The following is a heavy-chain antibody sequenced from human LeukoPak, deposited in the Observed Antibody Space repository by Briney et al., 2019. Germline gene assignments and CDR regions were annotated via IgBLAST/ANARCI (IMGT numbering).Heavy chain of an antibody. Sequence: GASVKVSCKASGYTLTDHHMIWVRQAPGQGLEWMGWIKANSGGIRYAQEFQGRVTMTRDTSISTDYMELSSLRFDDTAIYYCARDPVDGFSHFDYWGQGTLVTVSS. J-gene: IGHJ4*02. CDR3: ARDPVDGFSHFDY. V-gene: IGHV1-2*02. D-gene: IGHD5-24*01. CDR1: GYTLTDHH. CDR2: IKANSGGI.